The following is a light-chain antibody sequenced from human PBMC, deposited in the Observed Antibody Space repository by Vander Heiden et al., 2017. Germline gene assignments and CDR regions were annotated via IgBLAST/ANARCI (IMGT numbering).Light chain of an antibody. V-gene: IGKV1-39*01. CDR1: QSISSY. CDR2: AAS. Sequence: DIQMTQSPSYLSASVGDRVTITCRASQSISSYLNWYQQKPGKAPKLLIYAASSLQSGVPSRFSGSGSGTDFTLTISSLQPEDFATYYCQQSDSTPPLTFGGGTKVEIK. CDR3: QQSDSTPPLT. J-gene: IGKJ4*01.